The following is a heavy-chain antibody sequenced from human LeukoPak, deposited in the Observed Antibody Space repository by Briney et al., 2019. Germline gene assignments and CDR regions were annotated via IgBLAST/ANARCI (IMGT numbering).Heavy chain of an antibody. CDR3: ARQGPSFDY. V-gene: IGHV4-38-2*02. CDR2: IFHSGNT. Sequence: SETLSLTCTVSNYSISSGYYWGWIRQPPGKGLEWIGSIFHSGNTYYNPSLKSRVTISVDTSKNHFSPRLSSVTAADTAVYYCARQGPSFDYWGQGTLVTGSS. J-gene: IGHJ4*02. CDR1: NYSISSGYY.